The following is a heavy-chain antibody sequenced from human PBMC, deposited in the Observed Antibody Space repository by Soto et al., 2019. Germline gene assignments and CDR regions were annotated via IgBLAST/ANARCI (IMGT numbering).Heavy chain of an antibody. D-gene: IGHD4-17*01. J-gene: IGHJ4*02. CDR3: ARDPDYGDYWGYFFDS. CDR2: INPTSGGT. Sequence: ASVKVSCKTSGYTFAAYYIHWIRQAPGQGLEWMGWINPTSGGTVYAQNFQDRVTMTRDTSISTAYMELRRLNSDDTAVYYCARDPDYGDYWGYFFDSWGQGAPVTVSS. CDR1: GYTFAAYY. V-gene: IGHV1-2*02.